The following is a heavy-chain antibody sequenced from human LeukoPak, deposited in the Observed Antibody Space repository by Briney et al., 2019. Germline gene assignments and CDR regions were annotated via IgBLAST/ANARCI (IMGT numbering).Heavy chain of an antibody. D-gene: IGHD2-15*01. Sequence: PGGSLRLSCAASGFAFSSYSMNWVRQAPGKGLEWVSTIRSSSSYIYYADSVKGRFTISRDNAKNSLYLQMNSLRAEDTAVYYCARGSEWVVVAANGFDYWGQGTLVTVSS. CDR3: ARGSEWVVVAANGFDY. CDR1: GFAFSSYS. V-gene: IGHV3-21*04. CDR2: IRSSSSYI. J-gene: IGHJ4*02.